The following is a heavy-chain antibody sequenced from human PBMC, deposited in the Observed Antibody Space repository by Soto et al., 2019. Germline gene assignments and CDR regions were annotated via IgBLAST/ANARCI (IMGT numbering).Heavy chain of an antibody. CDR2: IIPIFGTA. D-gene: IGHD1-26*01. V-gene: IGHV1-69*06. CDR1: GGTFSSYA. CDR3: ARSPQGVGAPPDY. J-gene: IGHJ4*02. Sequence: QVQLVQSGAEVKKPGSSVKVSCKASGGTFSSYAISWVRQAPGQGLEWMGGIIPIFGTANYAQKFQGRVTITADKSTSTAYMELRSLRSDDTAVYYCARSPQGVGAPPDYWGQGTLVTVSS.